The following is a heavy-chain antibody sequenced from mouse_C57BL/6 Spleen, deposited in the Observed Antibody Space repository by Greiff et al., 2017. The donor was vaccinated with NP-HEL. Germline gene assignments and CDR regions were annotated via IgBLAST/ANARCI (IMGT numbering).Heavy chain of an antibody. V-gene: IGHV1-42*01. CDR3: ARDFAY. J-gene: IGHJ3*01. CDR2: INPSTGGT. CDR1: GYSFTGYY. Sequence: EVKVEESGPELVKPGASVKISCKASGYSFTGYYMNWVKQSPEKSLEWIGEINPSTGGTTYNQKFKAKATLTVDKSSSTAYMQLKSLTSEDSAVYYCARDFAYWGQGTLVTVSA.